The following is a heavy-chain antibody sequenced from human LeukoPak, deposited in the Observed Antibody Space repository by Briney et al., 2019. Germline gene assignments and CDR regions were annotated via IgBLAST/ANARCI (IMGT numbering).Heavy chain of an antibody. CDR3: ARGVWFGEFAETPDYYYYGMDV. V-gene: IGHV3-7*01. D-gene: IGHD3-10*01. CDR1: GFTFSSYW. J-gene: IGHJ6*02. Sequence: PGGSLRLSCTASGFTFSSYWMSWVRQAPGKGLEWVANIKQDGSEKDYVDSVKGRFTISRDNAKNSLYLQMNSLRAEDTAVYYCARGVWFGEFAETPDYYYYGMDVWGQGTTVTVSS. CDR2: IKQDGSEK.